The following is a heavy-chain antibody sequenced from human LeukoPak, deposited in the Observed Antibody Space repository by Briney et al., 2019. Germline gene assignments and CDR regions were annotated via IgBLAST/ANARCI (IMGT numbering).Heavy chain of an antibody. CDR2: IGTAGDT. V-gene: IGHV3-13*01. CDR3: VRVAKERVGGVYYFDY. D-gene: IGHD1-1*01. J-gene: IGHJ4*02. Sequence: PGGSLRLSCAASGFTFSDYDMHWVRQATGKGLEWVSAIGTAGDTYYTGSVKGRFTISRENAKNSLYLQTNSLRAGDTAVYYCVRVAKERVGGVYYFDYWGQGTPVTVSS. CDR1: GFTFSDYD.